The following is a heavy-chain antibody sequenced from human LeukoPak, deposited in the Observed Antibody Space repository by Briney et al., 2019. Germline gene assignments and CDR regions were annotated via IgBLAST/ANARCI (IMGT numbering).Heavy chain of an antibody. J-gene: IGHJ4*02. D-gene: IGHD4-17*01. CDR1: GFTFSSYV. V-gene: IGHV3-23*01. CDR2: IGASGDNT. CDR3: AKVGYGDLAH. Sequence: GGSLRLSCAASGFTFSSYVMSWVRQAPGKGLEWVSAIGASGDNTYYADSVEGRFTISRDNPENTVYLQMNSLRVDDTAVYYCAKVGYGDLAHWGQGTLVPVSS.